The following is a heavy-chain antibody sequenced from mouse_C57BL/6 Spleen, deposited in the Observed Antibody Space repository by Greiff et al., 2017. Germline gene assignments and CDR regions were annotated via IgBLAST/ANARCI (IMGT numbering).Heavy chain of an antibody. Sequence: EVMLVESGGDLVKPGGSLKLSCVASGFTFSSYGMSWVRQTPDKRLEWVATISSGGSYTYYPDSVKGRFTISRDNAKNTLYLQMSSLKSEDTAMYYCGRLTDYPDYWGQGTTVTVSS. CDR1: GFTFSSYG. CDR3: GRLTDYPDY. D-gene: IGHD2-4*01. CDR2: ISSGGSYT. V-gene: IGHV5-6*01. J-gene: IGHJ2*01.